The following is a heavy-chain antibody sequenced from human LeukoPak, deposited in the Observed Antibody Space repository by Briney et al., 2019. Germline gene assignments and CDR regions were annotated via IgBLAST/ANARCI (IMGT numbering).Heavy chain of an antibody. D-gene: IGHD2-2*01. J-gene: IGHJ4*02. V-gene: IGHV1-8*01. CDR3: ARRYCSSTSCHYFDY. Sequence: ASVTVSCTASGYTFTSYGINWVRQATGQGLEWMGWTNPNSGNTGYAQKFQGRVTMTRNTSISTAYMELSSLRSEDTAVYYCARRYCSSTSCHYFDYWGQGTLVTVSS. CDR1: GYTFTSYG. CDR2: TNPNSGNT.